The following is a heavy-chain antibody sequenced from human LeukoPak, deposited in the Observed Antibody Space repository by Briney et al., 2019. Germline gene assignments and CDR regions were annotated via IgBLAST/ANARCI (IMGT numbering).Heavy chain of an antibody. Sequence: GGSLRLSCAASGFTFSSYGMHWVRQAPGKGLEWVAFIRYDGSNKYYADSVKGRFTISRDNSKNTLYLQMNSLIVEDTAVYYCAIDPVSGTSGWDSWGQGTLVTVSS. V-gene: IGHV3-30*02. D-gene: IGHD6-19*01. CDR3: AIDPVSGTSGWDS. J-gene: IGHJ4*02. CDR2: IRYDGSNK. CDR1: GFTFSSYG.